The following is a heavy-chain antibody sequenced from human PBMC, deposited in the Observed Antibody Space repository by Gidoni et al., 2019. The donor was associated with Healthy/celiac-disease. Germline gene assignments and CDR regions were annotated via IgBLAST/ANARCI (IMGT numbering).Heavy chain of an antibody. D-gene: IGHD2-2*02. CDR3: TRAAIPVDY. V-gene: IGHV3-49*04. CDR2: IRSKAYGGTT. Sequence: EVQLVESGGGLVQPGRSLRLSCTASGFTFGDYAMSWVRQAPGKGLEWVGFIRSKAYGGTTEYAASVKGRFTISRDDSKSIAYLQMNSLKTEDTAVYYCTRAAIPVDYWGQGTLVTVSS. J-gene: IGHJ4*02. CDR1: GFTFGDYA.